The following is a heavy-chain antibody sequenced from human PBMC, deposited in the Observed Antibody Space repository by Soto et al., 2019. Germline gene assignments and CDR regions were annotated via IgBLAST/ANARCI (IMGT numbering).Heavy chain of an antibody. CDR2: ISYDGSNK. CDR1: GFTFSSYG. Sequence: PGGSLRLSCAASGFTFSSYGMHWVRQAPGKWLEWVAVISYDGSNKYYADSVKGRFTISRDNSKNTLYLQMNSLRAEDTAVYYCAKDRATVTTSYYYGMDVWGQGXTVTVYS. J-gene: IGHJ6*02. CDR3: AKDRATVTTSYYYGMDV. V-gene: IGHV3-30*18. D-gene: IGHD4-17*01.